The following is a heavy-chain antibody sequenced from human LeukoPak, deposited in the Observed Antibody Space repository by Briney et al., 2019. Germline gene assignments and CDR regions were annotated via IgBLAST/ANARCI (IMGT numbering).Heavy chain of an antibody. CDR1: GFTFSSYA. J-gene: IGHJ4*02. V-gene: IGHV3-23*01. D-gene: IGHD6-6*01. CDR2: ISGSGGST. Sequence: PGGSLRLSCAASGFTFSSYAMSWVRQAPGKGLEWVSAISGSGGSTYYADSVKGRFTISRDNSKNTLYLQMNSLRAEDTAVYYCAKDLSLRLKTYSSSPRDYWGQGTLVTVSS. CDR3: AKDLSLRLKTYSSSPRDY.